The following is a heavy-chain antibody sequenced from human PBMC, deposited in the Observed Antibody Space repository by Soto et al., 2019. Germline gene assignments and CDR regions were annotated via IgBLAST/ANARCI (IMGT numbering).Heavy chain of an antibody. CDR1: GFTFSSYS. Sequence: GGSLRLSCAASGFTFSSYSMNWVRQAPGKGLEWVSYISSSSSTRYYADSVKGRFTISRDNAKNSLYLQMNSLRDEDTAVYYCARDYPLLWFGESPGRYGMDVWGQGTTVTVSS. D-gene: IGHD3-10*01. CDR2: ISSSSSTR. J-gene: IGHJ6*02. CDR3: ARDYPLLWFGESPGRYGMDV. V-gene: IGHV3-48*02.